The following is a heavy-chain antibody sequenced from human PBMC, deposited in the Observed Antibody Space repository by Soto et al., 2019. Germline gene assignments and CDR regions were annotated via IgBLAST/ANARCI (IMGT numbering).Heavy chain of an antibody. CDR2: INPARGNT. J-gene: IGHJ4*02. CDR3: ARDPRLVSDFEARTVWAGFDA. V-gene: IGHV1-3*01. D-gene: IGHD2-21*02. CDR1: GYTFPKFA. Sequence: VASVQVSCKASGYTFPKFAILWVRQAPGQGPQWMGWINPARGNTRYSQNFQGSVTITRDTTADTACLELSSLTSEDTAVYFWARDPRLVSDFEARTVWAGFDAWGLGTLVTVSS.